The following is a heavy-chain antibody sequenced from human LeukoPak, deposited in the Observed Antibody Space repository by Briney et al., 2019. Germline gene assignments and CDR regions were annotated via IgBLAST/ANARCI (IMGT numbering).Heavy chain of an antibody. CDR1: GFTFSSYW. CDR3: ARDPGGHSDF. J-gene: IGHJ4*02. CDR2: IKQDGSEE. Sequence: QPGGSLRLSCAASGFTFSSYWMSWVRQAPGKGLEWVANIKQDGSEEVYVDSVKGRFTISRDNAKNSLFLQMNTLRAEDTAVYYCARDPGGHSDFWGQGTLVTVYS. V-gene: IGHV3-7*05.